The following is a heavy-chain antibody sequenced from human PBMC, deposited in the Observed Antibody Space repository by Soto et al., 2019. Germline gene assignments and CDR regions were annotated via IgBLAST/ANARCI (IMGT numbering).Heavy chain of an antibody. CDR1: GGSISSYY. J-gene: IGHJ4*02. D-gene: IGHD6-19*01. CDR2: IYYSGST. V-gene: IGHV4-59*01. CDR3: ARVSMPSYSSGWYDDFDY. Sequence: SETLSLTCTVSGGSISSYYWSWIRQPPGKGLEWIGYIYYSGSTNYNPSLKSRVTISVDTSKNQFSLKLSSVTAADTAVYYCARVSMPSYSSGWYDDFDYWGQGTLVTVS.